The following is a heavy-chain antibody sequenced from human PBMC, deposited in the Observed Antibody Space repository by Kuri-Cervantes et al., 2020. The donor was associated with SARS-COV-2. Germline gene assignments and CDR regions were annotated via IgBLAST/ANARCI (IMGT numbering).Heavy chain of an antibody. CDR3: AKDRVGVQDF. Sequence: GESLKISCAASGFTLSSYSMNWVRQAPGKGLEWVAVISHDGKNKKCIASGKGRFTISRDNSQNTLYLHMKSLRSEDTAMYYCAKDRVGVQDFWGQGTLVTVSS. V-gene: IGHV3-30*18. D-gene: IGHD2-21*01. CDR2: ISHDGKNK. CDR1: GFTLSSYS. J-gene: IGHJ4*02.